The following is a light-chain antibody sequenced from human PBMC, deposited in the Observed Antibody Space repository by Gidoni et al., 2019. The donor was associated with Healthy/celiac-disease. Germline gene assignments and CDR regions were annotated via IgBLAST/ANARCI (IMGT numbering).Light chain of an antibody. Sequence: EIVLTPFPGTLSVSPGERATLFCRATQTVSANFLAWYQQKPGQHPTLLIYDASRRATGVPDRFSGSGSGTDFSLTINRLQTEDSALYYCQQYGAPPLTFXGXTRVEI. V-gene: IGKV3-20*01. CDR2: DAS. J-gene: IGKJ4*01. CDR1: QTVSANF. CDR3: QQYGAPPLT.